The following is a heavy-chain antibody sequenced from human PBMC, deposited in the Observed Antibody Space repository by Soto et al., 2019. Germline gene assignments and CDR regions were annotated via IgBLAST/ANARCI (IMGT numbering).Heavy chain of an antibody. V-gene: IGHV1-46*03. CDR2: VNPTGGAT. CDR1: GYNFASYF. CDR3: ARGGDDDRFDY. D-gene: IGHD2-21*02. Sequence: QVQLVQSGAEVRQPGASVKVSCKASGYNFASYFIHWVRRAPGQGLEWMGLVNPTGGATSYAQKFQGRVTMTRDTSTSTVYMELSSVRSDDTAVYYCARGGDDDRFDYWGQGTLVTVSS. J-gene: IGHJ4*02.